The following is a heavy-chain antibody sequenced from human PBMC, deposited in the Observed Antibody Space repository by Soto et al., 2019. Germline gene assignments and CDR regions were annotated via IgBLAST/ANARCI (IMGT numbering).Heavy chain of an antibody. Sequence: PGGSLRLSCAASGFTFSSYAMSWVRQAPGKGLEWVSAISGSGGSTYYADSVKGRFIISRDNSKNTLYLQMNSLRAEDTAVYYCARDSFPPYCSSTNCPHWFDPWGQGTLVTVSS. CDR1: GFTFSSYA. V-gene: IGHV3-23*01. CDR2: ISGSGGST. CDR3: ARDSFPPYCSSTNCPHWFDP. J-gene: IGHJ5*02. D-gene: IGHD2-2*01.